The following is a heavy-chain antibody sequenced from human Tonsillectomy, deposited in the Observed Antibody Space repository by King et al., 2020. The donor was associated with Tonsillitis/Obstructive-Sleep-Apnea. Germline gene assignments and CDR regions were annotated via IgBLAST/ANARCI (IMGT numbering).Heavy chain of an antibody. J-gene: IGHJ6*03. CDR3: ARGYYSGYVNYYYYMDV. V-gene: IGHV3-13*04. Sequence: VQLVESGGGLVQPGGSLRLSCAASGFTFSSYDMHWGRQATGKGLEWVSAIGTAGDTYYPGSVKGRFTISRENAKNSLYLQMNSLRAGDTAVYYCARGYYSGYVNYYYYMDVWGKGTTVTVSS. D-gene: IGHD5-12*01. CDR1: GFTFSSYD. CDR2: IGTAGDT.